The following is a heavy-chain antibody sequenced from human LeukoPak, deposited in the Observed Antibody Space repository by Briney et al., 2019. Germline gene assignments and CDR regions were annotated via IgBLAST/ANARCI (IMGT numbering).Heavy chain of an antibody. V-gene: IGHV4-59*01. CDR2: IYYNGST. CDR1: GGSISSYY. Sequence: PSETLSLTCTVSGGSISSYYWSWIRQPPGKGLEWIGYIYYNGSTNYNPSLKSRVTISVDTSKNQFSLKLSSVTAADTAVYYCARTSHYYDSSGYYPWGQGTLVTVSS. CDR3: ARTSHYYDSSGYYP. J-gene: IGHJ5*02. D-gene: IGHD3-22*01.